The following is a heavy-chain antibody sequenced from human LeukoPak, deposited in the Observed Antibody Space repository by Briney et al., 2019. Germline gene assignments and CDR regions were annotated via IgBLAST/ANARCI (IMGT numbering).Heavy chain of an antibody. CDR2: INPSGGST. V-gene: IGHV1-46*01. CDR1: GYTFTSYY. Sequence: ASVKVSCKASGYTFTSYYVHWVRQAPGQGLEWMGIINPSGGSTSSAQKFQGRVTMTSDTSTSTVYMELSSLRSEDMAVYYCAREGPTAIKYYFDYWGQGTLVTVSS. D-gene: IGHD2-2*01. CDR3: AREGPTAIKYYFDY. J-gene: IGHJ4*02.